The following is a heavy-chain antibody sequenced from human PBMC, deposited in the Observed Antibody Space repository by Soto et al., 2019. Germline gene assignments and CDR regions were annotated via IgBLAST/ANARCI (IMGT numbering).Heavy chain of an antibody. Sequence: SETLSLTCTVSGGSMSGYSWSWIRQPPGSGLEWIGHISNSGTANYNPSLKSRVTMSVDTSKNQISLKVTSVTAADTAVYYCASSGAGSGDYWGQGTLVTVSS. V-gene: IGHV4-59*01. CDR1: GGSMSGYS. J-gene: IGHJ4*02. CDR2: ISNSGTA. D-gene: IGHD3-10*01. CDR3: ASSGAGSGDY.